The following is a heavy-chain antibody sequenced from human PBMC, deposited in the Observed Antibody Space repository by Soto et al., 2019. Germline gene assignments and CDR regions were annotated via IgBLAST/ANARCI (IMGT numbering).Heavy chain of an antibody. Sequence: GASVKVSCKASGYTFTSYYMHWVRQAPGQGLEWMGIINPSGGSTSYAQKFQGRVTITRDKSTSTAYMELSSLRSDDTAVYYCARDNGGYFDYWGQGTLVTVS. CDR2: INPSGGST. D-gene: IGHD2-8*01. CDR3: ARDNGGYFDY. CDR1: GYTFTSYY. V-gene: IGHV1-46*01. J-gene: IGHJ4*02.